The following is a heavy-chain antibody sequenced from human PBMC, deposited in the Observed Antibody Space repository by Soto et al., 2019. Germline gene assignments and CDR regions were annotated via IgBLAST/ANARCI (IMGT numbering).Heavy chain of an antibody. Sequence: GGSLRLSCAASGFTFSSYGMHWVRQAPGKGLEWVAVIWYDGSNKYYADSVKGRFTISRDNSKNTLYLQMNSLRAEDTAVYYCARAPDYGSREYYMDVWGKGTTVTVSS. CDR2: IWYDGSNK. CDR1: GFTFSSYG. J-gene: IGHJ6*03. D-gene: IGHD3-10*01. CDR3: ARAPDYGSREYYMDV. V-gene: IGHV3-33*01.